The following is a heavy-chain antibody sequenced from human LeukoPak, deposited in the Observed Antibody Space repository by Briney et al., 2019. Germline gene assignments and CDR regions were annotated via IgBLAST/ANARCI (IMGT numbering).Heavy chain of an antibody. J-gene: IGHJ4*02. CDR3: ARGTMVRGVIITGLDY. CDR1: GYTFTSYG. CDR2: ISAYNGNT. Sequence: GASVKVSCKASGYTFTSYGISWVRQAPGQGLEWMGWISAYNGNTNYAQKLQGRVTMTTDTSTSTAYMELRSLRSDYTAVYYCARGTMVRGVIITGLDYWGQGTLVTVSS. V-gene: IGHV1-18*01. D-gene: IGHD3-10*01.